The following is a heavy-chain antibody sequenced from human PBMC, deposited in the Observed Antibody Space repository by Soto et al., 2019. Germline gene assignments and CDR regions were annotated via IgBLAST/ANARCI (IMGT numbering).Heavy chain of an antibody. CDR2: VNHSGST. CDR3: ARDKITGPFDY. D-gene: IGHD2-8*02. J-gene: IGHJ4*02. Sequence: QVQLQQWGAGLLKPSETLSLTCAVYGVSFSGYYWTWIRQPPGTGPALIGEVNHSGSTSYNPSLQSRVTISVDTSKHQFSLKRTSVTAAYTAVYYFARDKITGPFDYWGQGTLVTVSP. CDR1: GVSFSGYY. V-gene: IGHV4-34*01.